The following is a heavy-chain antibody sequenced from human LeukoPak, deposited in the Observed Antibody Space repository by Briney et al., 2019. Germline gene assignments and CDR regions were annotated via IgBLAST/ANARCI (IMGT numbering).Heavy chain of an antibody. CDR2: TYYRSKWYH. V-gene: IGHV6-1*01. CDR1: RDSVSSNSAV. CDR3: ARLGLGGAFDI. Sequence: QTLSLTCALSRDSVSSNSAVWNWIRQSPSRGLEWLGRTYYRSKWYHDYAVSVKSRITIKPDTSKNQFSLQLNSATPEDTAVYYCARLGLGGAFDIWGQGTMVTVSS. D-gene: IGHD2-15*01. J-gene: IGHJ3*02.